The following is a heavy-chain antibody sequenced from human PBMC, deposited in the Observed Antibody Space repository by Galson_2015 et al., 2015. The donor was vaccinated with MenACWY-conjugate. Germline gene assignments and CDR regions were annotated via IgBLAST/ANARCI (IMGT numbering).Heavy chain of an antibody. J-gene: IGHJ4*02. Sequence: PALVKPTQTLTLTCTFSGFSLSTSGVRVSWIRQPPGKALEWLARIGWDDDKFYSTSLKTRLTISKDTSKNQVVLTMTNMDPVGTATYYCARDVDTAMGYYFDYWGQGTLVTVSS. D-gene: IGHD5-18*01. CDR2: IGWDDDK. V-gene: IGHV2-70*04. CDR1: GFSLSTSGVR. CDR3: ARDVDTAMGYYFDY.